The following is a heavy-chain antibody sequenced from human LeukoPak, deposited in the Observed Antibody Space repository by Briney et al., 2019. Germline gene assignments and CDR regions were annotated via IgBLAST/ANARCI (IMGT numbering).Heavy chain of an antibody. D-gene: IGHD3-10*01. CDR1: GYTFTGYY. J-gene: IGHJ5*02. CDR3: AMMVRVPGRWFDP. CDR2: INPSGGST. V-gene: IGHV1-46*01. Sequence: ASVKVSCKASGYTFTGYYMHWVRQAPGQGLEWMGIINPSGGSTSYAQKFQGRVTMTRDTSTSTVYMELSSLRSEDTAVYYCAMMVRVPGRWFDPWGQGTLVTVSS.